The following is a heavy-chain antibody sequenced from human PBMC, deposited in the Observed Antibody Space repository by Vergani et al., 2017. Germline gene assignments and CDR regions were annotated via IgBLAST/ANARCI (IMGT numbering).Heavy chain of an antibody. CDR1: GFTFSDYY. CDR2: ISSSSSYT. Sequence: QVQLVESGGGLVKPGGSLRLSCAASGFTFSDYYMSWIRQAPGKGLEWVSYISSSSSYTNYADSVQGRFTISRDNANNSLYLQMNSLRAEDTAVYYCARVLSGCDLWSGYFPSHFDYWGQGTLVTVSS. D-gene: IGHD3-3*01. V-gene: IGHV3-11*06. J-gene: IGHJ4*02. CDR3: ARVLSGCDLWSGYFPSHFDY.